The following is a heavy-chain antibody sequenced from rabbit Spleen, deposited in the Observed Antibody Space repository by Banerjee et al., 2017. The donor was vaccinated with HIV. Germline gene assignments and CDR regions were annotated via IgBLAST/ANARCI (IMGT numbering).Heavy chain of an antibody. Sequence: QEQLVESGGGLVQPEGSLTLTCKASGFDFSDKAVMCWVRQAPGKGLEWIACINAATGKPVYATWAKGRFTISRTSSTTVTLRMTSLTAADRAAYFCARDLVGVIGWNFGWWGPGTLVTVS. CDR2: INAATGKP. D-gene: IGHD1-1*01. CDR1: GFDFSDKAV. CDR3: ARDLVGVIGWNFGW. V-gene: IGHV1S45*01. J-gene: IGHJ4*01.